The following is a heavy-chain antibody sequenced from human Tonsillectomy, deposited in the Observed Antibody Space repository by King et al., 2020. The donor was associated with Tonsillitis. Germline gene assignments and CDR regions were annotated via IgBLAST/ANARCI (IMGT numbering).Heavy chain of an antibody. CDR1: GYTFSNNG. D-gene: IGHD1-7*01. J-gene: IGHJ6*02. V-gene: IGHV1-18*04. Sequence: QLVQSGPELRKPGSSVRVSCKASGYTFSNNGIAWVRQAPGQGLEWMGWISGYNGKTTYAQKFLGRVTLTTDTSKNTAHLELTSLRSDDTALYFCAREGGSGTDELDMWGQGTPVSVSS. CDR3: AREGGSGTDELDM. CDR2: ISGYNGKT.